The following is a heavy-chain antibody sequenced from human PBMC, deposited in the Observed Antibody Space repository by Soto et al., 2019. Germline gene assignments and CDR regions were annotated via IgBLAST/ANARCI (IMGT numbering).Heavy chain of an antibody. Sequence: LSLTCAVYGGSFSGYYWSWIRQPPGKGLEWIGEINHSGSTNYNPSLKSRVTISVDTSKNQFSLKLSSVTAADTAVYYCARSRGLVDYWGQGTLVTVSS. V-gene: IGHV4-34*01. J-gene: IGHJ4*02. D-gene: IGHD3-10*01. CDR1: GGSFSGYY. CDR2: INHSGST. CDR3: ARSRGLVDY.